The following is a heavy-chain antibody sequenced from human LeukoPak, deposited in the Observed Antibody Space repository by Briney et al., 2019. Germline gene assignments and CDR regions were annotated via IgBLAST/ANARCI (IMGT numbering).Heavy chain of an antibody. V-gene: IGHV1-2*02. CDR2: INPNSGGT. CDR3: ARDMGDGYNPPFDY. Sequence: GASVKVSCTASGYTFTGYYMHWVRQAPGQGLEWMGWINPNSGGTNYAQKFQGRVTMTRDTSISTAYMELSRLRSDDTAVYYCARDMGDGYNPPFDYWGQGTLVTVSS. CDR1: GYTFTGYY. D-gene: IGHD5-24*01. J-gene: IGHJ4*02.